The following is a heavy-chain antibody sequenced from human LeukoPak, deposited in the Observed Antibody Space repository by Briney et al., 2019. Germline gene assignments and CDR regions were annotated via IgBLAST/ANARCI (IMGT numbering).Heavy chain of an antibody. V-gene: IGHV3-23*01. CDR2: ISGSGGST. CDR3: SKARRGYSGYDSSPFDP. J-gene: IGHJ5*02. Sequence: PGGSLRLSCAASGFTFSSYAMSWVRQAPGKGLEWVSAISGSGGSTYYADSVKGRFTISRGNSKNTLYLQMNSLRAEDTAIYYCSKARRGYSGYDSSPFDPWGQGTLVTVSS. D-gene: IGHD5-12*01. CDR1: GFTFSSYA.